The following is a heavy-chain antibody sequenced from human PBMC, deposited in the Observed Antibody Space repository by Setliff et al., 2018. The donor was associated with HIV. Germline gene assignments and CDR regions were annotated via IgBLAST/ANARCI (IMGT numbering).Heavy chain of an antibody. CDR3: ARDLTELYDSSGYYYRDVAFDI. J-gene: IGHJ3*02. D-gene: IGHD3-22*01. CDR2: TIPMSDIP. CDR1: GFTFNHYA. V-gene: IGHV1-69*10. Sequence: ASVKVSCKASGFTFNHYALSWVRQAPGQRPEWMGGTIPMSDIPNYAQNFQGRVTITADHSTTTDTSTSTAYMELRSLRSDDTAVYYCARDLTELYDSSGYYYRDVAFDIWGQGTMVT.